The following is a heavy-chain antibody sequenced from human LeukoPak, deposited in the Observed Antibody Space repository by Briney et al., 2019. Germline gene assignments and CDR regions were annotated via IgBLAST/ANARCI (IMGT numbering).Heavy chain of an antibody. CDR2: ISTSSLFT. J-gene: IGHJ4*02. CDR3: ARDGDYTNTYFDY. D-gene: IGHD4-11*01. Sequence: GGSLRLSCAASGFTLSSYSMHWVRQAPGKGLEWVSSISTSSLFTYYADSVKGRFTISRDNAKNSLYLQTNSLRAEDTAVYYCARDGDYTNTYFDYWGQGTLVTVSS. CDR1: GFTLSSYS. V-gene: IGHV3-21*01.